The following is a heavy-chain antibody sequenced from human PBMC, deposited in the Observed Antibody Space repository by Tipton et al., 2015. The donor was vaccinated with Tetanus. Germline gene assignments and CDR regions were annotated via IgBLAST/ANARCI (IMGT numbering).Heavy chain of an antibody. CDR1: GFTFSSYA. V-gene: IGHV3-30-3*01. D-gene: IGHD3-9*01. CDR3: ARVLVLRYFDCPGY. CDR2: ISYDGSNK. Sequence: SLRLSCAASGFTFSSYAMHWVRQAPGKGLEWVAVISYDGSNKYYADSVKGRFTISRDNSKNTLYLQMNSLRAEDTAVYYCARVLVLRYFDCPGYWGQGTLVTVSS. J-gene: IGHJ4*02.